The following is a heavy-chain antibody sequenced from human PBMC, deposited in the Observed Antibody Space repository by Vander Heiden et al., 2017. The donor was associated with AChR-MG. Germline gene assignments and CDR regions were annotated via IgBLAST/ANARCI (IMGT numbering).Heavy chain of an antibody. Sequence: EVQLVESGGGLVQPGGSLRLSCPASGFTFSSYWMSWVRQAPGKGLEWVANRKQDGSEKYYVDSGKGRFTSSRDNAKNSLYLQMNSLRAEDTAVYYCARDVNPPYAPRDITKWFDPWGQGTLVTVSS. J-gene: IGHJ5*02. CDR3: ARDVNPPYAPRDITKWFDP. CDR2: RKQDGSEK. V-gene: IGHV3-7*01. CDR1: GFTFSSYW. D-gene: IGHD2-15*01.